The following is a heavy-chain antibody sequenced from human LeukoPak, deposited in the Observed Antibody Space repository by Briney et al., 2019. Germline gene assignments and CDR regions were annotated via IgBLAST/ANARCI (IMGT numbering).Heavy chain of an antibody. D-gene: IGHD2-15*01. Sequence: ASETLSLTCAVSGYSISSGYYWGWIRQPPGKGLKWIGSIYHSGSTYYNPSLKSRVTISVDTSKNQFSLKLSSVTAADTAVYYCARDDDCSGGSCYSIADYWGQGTLVTVSS. CDR2: IYHSGST. J-gene: IGHJ4*02. V-gene: IGHV4-38-2*02. CDR3: ARDDDCSGGSCYSIADY. CDR1: GYSISSGYY.